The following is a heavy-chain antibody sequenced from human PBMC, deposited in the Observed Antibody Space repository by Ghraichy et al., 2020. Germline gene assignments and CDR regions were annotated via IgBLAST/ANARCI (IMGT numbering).Heavy chain of an antibody. CDR2: ISGSGGST. CDR3: AKLTRDSSGYYYDY. D-gene: IGHD3-22*01. CDR1: GFTFSSYA. V-gene: IGHV3-23*01. Sequence: GGSLRHSCAASGFTFSSYAMSWVRQAPGKGLEWVSAISGSGGSTYYADSVKGRFTISRDNSKNTLYLQMNSLRAEDTAVYYCAKLTRDSSGYYYDYWGQGTLVTVSS. J-gene: IGHJ4*02.